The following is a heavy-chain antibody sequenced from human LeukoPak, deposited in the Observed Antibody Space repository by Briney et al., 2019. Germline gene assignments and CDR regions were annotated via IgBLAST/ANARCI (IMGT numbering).Heavy chain of an antibody. D-gene: IGHD3-10*01. V-gene: IGHV1-2*02. CDR1: GYTFTEYY. J-gene: IGHJ3*02. CDR2: VNPHSGGT. Sequence: GASVKVSCKTSGYTFTEYYIHWVRQAPGHGLEWMGWVNPHSGGTNFAQSFRGRVTLTRDTSVTTAYMELNRLESDDTAVYYCAGALNTGGGAFDIWGQGTMVTVSS. CDR3: AGALNTGGGAFDI.